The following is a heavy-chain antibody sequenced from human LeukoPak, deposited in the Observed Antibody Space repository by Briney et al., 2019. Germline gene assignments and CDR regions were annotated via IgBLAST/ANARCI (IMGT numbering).Heavy chain of an antibody. CDR2: IVPIFGTA. CDR1: GGTFSSYA. CDR3: ARATLGSGSYQPLGTRFDY. Sequence: SVKVSCKASGGTFSSYAISWVRQAPGQGLEWMGGIVPIFGTANYAEKFQGRVTITADESTSTAYMELSSLRSEDTAVYYCARATLGSGSYQPLGTRFDYWGQGTLVTVSS. V-gene: IGHV1-69*13. D-gene: IGHD3-10*01. J-gene: IGHJ4*02.